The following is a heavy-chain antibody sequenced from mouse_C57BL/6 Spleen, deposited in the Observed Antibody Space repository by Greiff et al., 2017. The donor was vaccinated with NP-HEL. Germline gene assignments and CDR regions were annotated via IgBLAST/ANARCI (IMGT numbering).Heavy chain of an antibody. CDR2: IDPENGDT. J-gene: IGHJ3*01. Sequence: VHVKQSGAELVRPGASVKLSCTASGFNIKDDYMHWVKQRPEQGLEWIGWIDPENGDTEYASKFQGKATITADTSSNTAYLQLSSLTSEDTAVYYCTTSFYDYDPFAYWGQGTLVTVSA. V-gene: IGHV14-4*01. CDR1: GFNIKDDY. D-gene: IGHD2-4*01. CDR3: TTSFYDYDPFAY.